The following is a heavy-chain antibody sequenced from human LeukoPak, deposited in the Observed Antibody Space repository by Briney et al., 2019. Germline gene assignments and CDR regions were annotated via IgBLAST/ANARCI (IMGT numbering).Heavy chain of an antibody. CDR1: GYTFTSYY. Sequence: ASVKVSCKASGYTFTSYYVHWVRQAPGQGLEWMGIINPSGGSTSYAQKFQGRVTMTRDTSTSTVYMELSSLRSEDTAVYYCARDLYDYVWGSYPYYFDYWGQGTLVTVSS. CDR2: INPSGGST. J-gene: IGHJ4*02. CDR3: ARDLYDYVWGSYPYYFDY. V-gene: IGHV1-46*01. D-gene: IGHD3-16*01.